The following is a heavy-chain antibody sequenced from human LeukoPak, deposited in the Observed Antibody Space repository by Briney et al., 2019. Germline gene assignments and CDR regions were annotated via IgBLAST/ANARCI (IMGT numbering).Heavy chain of an antibody. CDR1: GFTFSNYW. J-gene: IGHJ3*02. CDR2: IKQDRSEK. CDR3: ARRQGRRGIVGPTILKGAFDI. V-gene: IGHV3-7*01. D-gene: IGHD1-26*01. Sequence: GGSLRLSCAASGFTFSNYWMSWVRQAPGKGLEWVANIKQDRSEKYYVDSVKGRFTISRDNAKNSLYLQMNSLRAEDTAVYYCARRQGRRGIVGPTILKGAFDIWGQGTKVTVSS.